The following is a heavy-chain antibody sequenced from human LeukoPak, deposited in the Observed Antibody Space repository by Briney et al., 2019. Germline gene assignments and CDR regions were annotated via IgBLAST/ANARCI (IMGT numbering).Heavy chain of an antibody. Sequence: PGRSLRLSCAASGFTFSSYGMHWVRQAPGKGLEWVALIWYDGSNKYYADPVKGRFTISRDKSKNTLYLQMNRLRAEDTAVYYCARDPFSRERYYGSYLDYWGQGTLVTVSS. CDR3: ARDPFSRERYYGSYLDY. D-gene: IGHD3-10*01. V-gene: IGHV3-33*01. CDR2: IWYDGSNK. J-gene: IGHJ4*02. CDR1: GFTFSSYG.